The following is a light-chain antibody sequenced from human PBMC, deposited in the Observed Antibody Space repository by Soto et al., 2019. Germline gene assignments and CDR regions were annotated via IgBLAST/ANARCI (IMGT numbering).Light chain of an antibody. CDR1: NIGSKS. V-gene: IGLV3-21*04. Sequence: SSELTQSPSVSVAPGKKATIPCGGNNIGSKSVHWYQQKPGQAPVLVINNEVDRPSGIPERFSGSNSGNTATLTITRVDAGDEADYYCHVWDSDSDHPVFGGGTKLTVL. CDR3: HVWDSDSDHPV. J-gene: IGLJ2*01. CDR2: NEV.